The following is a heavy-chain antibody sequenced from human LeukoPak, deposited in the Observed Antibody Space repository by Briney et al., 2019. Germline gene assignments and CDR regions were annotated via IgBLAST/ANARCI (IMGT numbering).Heavy chain of an antibody. V-gene: IGHV4-59*01. D-gene: IGHD6-13*01. J-gene: IGHJ6*03. CDR3: ARVGAAAGYYYYYMDV. CDR1: GGSISSYY. CDR2: IYYSGST. Sequence: SETLSLTCTVSGGSISSYYWSWIRQPPGKGLEWIGYIYYSGSTNYNPSLKSRVTISVDTSKNQFSLKLSSVTAADTAVYYCARVGAAAGYYYYYMDVWGKGTTVTVS.